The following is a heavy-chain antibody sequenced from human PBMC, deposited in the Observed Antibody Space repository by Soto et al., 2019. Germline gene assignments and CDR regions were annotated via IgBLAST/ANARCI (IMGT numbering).Heavy chain of an antibody. CDR2: ISGSGGST. Sequence: PGGSLRLSCAASGFTFSSYAMSWVRQAPGKGLEWVSAISGSGGSTYYADSVKGRFTISRDNSKNTLYLQMNSLRAEDTAVYYCAKDRSRYCSGGSCPAYYYYGMDVWGQGTTVTVSS. V-gene: IGHV3-23*01. J-gene: IGHJ6*02. CDR1: GFTFSSYA. CDR3: AKDRSRYCSGGSCPAYYYYGMDV. D-gene: IGHD2-15*01.